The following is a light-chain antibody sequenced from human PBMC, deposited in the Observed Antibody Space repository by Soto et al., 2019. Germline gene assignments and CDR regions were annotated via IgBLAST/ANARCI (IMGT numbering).Light chain of an antibody. CDR3: QHYGNSRFT. Sequence: IVLTQSPGALSLSPGEGATLSCRASQSVSSSYLAWYQQKPGQAPRLLIYGASSRATGIPDRFSGSVSGTDFTLSISRLEPEDFAVYYCQHYGNSRFTFGPGTKVDIK. CDR1: QSVSSSY. J-gene: IGKJ3*01. CDR2: GAS. V-gene: IGKV3-20*01.